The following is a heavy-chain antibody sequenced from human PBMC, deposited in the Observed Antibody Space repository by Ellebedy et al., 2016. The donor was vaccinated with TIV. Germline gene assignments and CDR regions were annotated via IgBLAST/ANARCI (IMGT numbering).Heavy chain of an antibody. V-gene: IGHV1-18*01. J-gene: IGHJ5*01. CDR2: INSYKDQT. CDR3: ARYSGSYLARFDS. CDR1: GYTFSGYG. Sequence: AASVKVSCKASGYTFSGYGINWVRQAPGQGLEWMGWINSYKDQTNYAQNFQDRVIMTRDAATSTAYMELRSLRSDDTAVYYCARYSGSYLARFDSWGQGTLVTVPS. D-gene: IGHD1-26*01.